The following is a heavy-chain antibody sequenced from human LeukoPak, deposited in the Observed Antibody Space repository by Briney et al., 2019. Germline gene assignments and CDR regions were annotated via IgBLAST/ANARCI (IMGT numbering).Heavy chain of an antibody. CDR3: AREILEPGKTHEY. D-gene: IGHD1-1*01. Sequence: PGGSLRLSCEASGFTFSNYYMSWIRQAPGKGLVWVSRINNDGTATFFADSVKGRFTISRDNAKNTLYLQMDSLRAEDTAMYYCAREILEPGKTHEYWGQGTLVTVSS. J-gene: IGHJ4*02. V-gene: IGHV3-74*01. CDR2: INNDGTAT. CDR1: GFTFSNYY.